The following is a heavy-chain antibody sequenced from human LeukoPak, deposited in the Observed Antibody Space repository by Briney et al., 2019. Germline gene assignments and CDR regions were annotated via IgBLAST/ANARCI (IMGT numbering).Heavy chain of an antibody. D-gene: IGHD1-1*01. V-gene: IGHV4-30-4*07. Sequence: PSETLSLTCAVSGGSISSGGYSWSWIRQPPGKGLEWIGYIYYSGSTYYNPSLKSRVTISVDTSKNQFSLKLSSVTAADTAVYYCARAPLVSGGTMFDYWGQGTLVTVSS. J-gene: IGHJ4*02. CDR2: IYYSGST. CDR1: GGSISSGGYS. CDR3: ARAPLVSGGTMFDY.